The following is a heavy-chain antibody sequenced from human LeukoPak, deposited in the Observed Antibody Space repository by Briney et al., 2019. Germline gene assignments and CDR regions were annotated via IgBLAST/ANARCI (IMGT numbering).Heavy chain of an antibody. D-gene: IGHD6-13*01. CDR2: INTNTGEP. CDR1: GYTFTKYA. CDR3: ANDIVAAVSSMDV. J-gene: IGHJ6*02. V-gene: IGHV7-4-1*01. Sequence: GASVKVSCKASGYTFTKYAMNWVRQAPGQGLEWMGWINTNTGEPTYAQGFTGRFVFSLDTSVSTAYLQIGSLKAEDTAVYYCANDIVAAVSSMDVWGQGTTVTVSS.